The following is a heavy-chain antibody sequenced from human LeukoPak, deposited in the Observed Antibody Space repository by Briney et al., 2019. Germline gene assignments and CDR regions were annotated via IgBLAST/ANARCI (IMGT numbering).Heavy chain of an antibody. CDR1: GFTFSSNA. Sequence: GGSLRLSCAASGFTFSSNAMCWVRQAPGKGLEWVSLISCTGGTTYYADSVKGRLTISRDNSKNTLYLQMNSLRVEDTAVYYCAKDAHSGSYFDYWGQGILVTVSS. CDR3: AKDAHSGSYFDY. D-gene: IGHD1-26*01. CDR2: ISCTGGTT. J-gene: IGHJ4*01. V-gene: IGHV3-23*01.